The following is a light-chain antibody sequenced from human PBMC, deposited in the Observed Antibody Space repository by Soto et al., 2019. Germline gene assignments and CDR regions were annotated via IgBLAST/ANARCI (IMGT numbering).Light chain of an antibody. CDR3: QQYNKWPQT. J-gene: IGKJ1*01. CDR1: QSVSGN. CDR2: SVS. Sequence: EIVMTQSPPTLSVSPGERATLSCRASQSVSGNLAWYQQKPGQATRLLIYSVSTRATGIPARFSGSGSGTEFTLTISSLQSEDFAVYYCQQYNKWPQTFGQGTKVEIK. V-gene: IGKV3-15*01.